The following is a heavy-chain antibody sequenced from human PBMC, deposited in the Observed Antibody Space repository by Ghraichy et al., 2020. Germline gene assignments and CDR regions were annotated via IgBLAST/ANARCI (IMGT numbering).Heavy chain of an antibody. CDR2: TFYRSKWYN. D-gene: IGHD5-18*01. V-gene: IGHV6-1*01. CDR1: GDSVSSNSAA. J-gene: IGHJ5*02. Sequence: SETLSLTCAISGDSVSSNSAAWNWIRQSPSRGLEWLGRTFYRSKWYNDYAVSVKSRITINPDTSKNQFSLQLNSVTPEDTAVYYCARDRGRGYSNWFDPWGQGTLVTVSS. CDR3: ARDRGRGYSNWFDP.